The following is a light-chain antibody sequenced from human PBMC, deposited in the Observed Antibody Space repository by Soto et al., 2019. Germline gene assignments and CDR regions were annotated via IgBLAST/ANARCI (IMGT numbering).Light chain of an antibody. V-gene: IGKV3-15*01. J-gene: IGKJ4*01. CDR1: QSVSSN. CDR2: GAS. Sequence: EIVMTQSPATLSVSPGERATLSCRASQSVSSNLAWYQQKPGQAPRLLIYGASTRATGIPARFSGSVSGTDCTLTISILHPEDFATFYCQQSYSSPLTFGGGTNVEI. CDR3: QQSYSSPLT.